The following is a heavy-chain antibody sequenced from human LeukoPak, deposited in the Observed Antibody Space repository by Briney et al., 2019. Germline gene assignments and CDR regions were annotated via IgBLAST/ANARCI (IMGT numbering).Heavy chain of an antibody. V-gene: IGHV1-24*01. J-gene: IGHJ3*02. CDR1: GYTLTELS. Sequence: ASVKVSCKVSGYTLTELSMHWVRQAPGKGLEWMGGFDPEDGETIYAQKFQGRVTMTEDTSTDTAYMELSSLRSEDTAVYYCAKLKSGYYPGTAFDIWGQGTMVTVSS. CDR3: AKLKSGYYPGTAFDI. D-gene: IGHD3-22*01. CDR2: FDPEDGET.